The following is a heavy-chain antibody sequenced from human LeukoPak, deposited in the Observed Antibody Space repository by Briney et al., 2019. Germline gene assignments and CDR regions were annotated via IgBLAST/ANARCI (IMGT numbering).Heavy chain of an antibody. J-gene: IGHJ4*02. Sequence: SETLSLTCTVSGGSISSSSYYWGWIRQPPGKGLEWIGSIYYSGSTYYNPSLKSRVTISVDTSKNQFSLKLSSVTAADTAVYYCARGLIAAAPFDYWGQGTLVTVSS. V-gene: IGHV4-39*07. CDR2: IYYSGST. CDR3: ARGLIAAAPFDY. D-gene: IGHD6-13*01. CDR1: GGSISSSSYY.